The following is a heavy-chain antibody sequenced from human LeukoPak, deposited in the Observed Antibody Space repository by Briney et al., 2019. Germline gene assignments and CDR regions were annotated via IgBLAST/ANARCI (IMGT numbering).Heavy chain of an antibody. J-gene: IGHJ4*02. V-gene: IGHV1-18*01. CDR1: GYTFTSYG. CDR2: ISAYNGNT. Sequence: AASVKVSCKASGYTFTSYGISWVRQAPGQGLEWMGWISAYNGNTNYAQKLQGRVTMTTDTSTSTAYMELRSLRSDDTAVYYCARPYYDSNAPTYDSWGEGNLLTVSS. D-gene: IGHD3-22*01. CDR3: ARPYYDSNAPTYDS.